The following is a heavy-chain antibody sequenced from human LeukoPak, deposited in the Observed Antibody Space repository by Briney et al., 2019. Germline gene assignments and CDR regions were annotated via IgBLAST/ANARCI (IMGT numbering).Heavy chain of an antibody. Sequence: GGSLRLSCGASGFTFSSYEMNWVRQAPGKGLEWVSYISSSGRTIYYADSVKGRFTISRDNAKNSLYLQMNSLRAEDTAVYYCARGQLWTDYWGQGTLVTVSS. J-gene: IGHJ4*02. D-gene: IGHD3-10*01. CDR1: GFTFSSYE. V-gene: IGHV3-48*03. CDR2: ISSSGRTI. CDR3: ARGQLWTDY.